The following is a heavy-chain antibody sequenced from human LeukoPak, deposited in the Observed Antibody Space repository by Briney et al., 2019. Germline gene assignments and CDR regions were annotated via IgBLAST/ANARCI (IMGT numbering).Heavy chain of an antibody. CDR1: GFTFSSHD. CDR3: AREGSSYAPSEPFYFDY. CDR2: ISSGGYTT. J-gene: IGHJ4*02. V-gene: IGHV3-48*03. D-gene: IGHD3-10*01. Sequence: GGSLRLSCTDSGFTFSSHDMNWVRQAPGKGLEWVSYISSGGYTTRYADSVKGQFTISRDDAKNSLYLQMNSLRAEDTAVYYCAREGSSYAPSEPFYFDYWGQGTLVTVSS.